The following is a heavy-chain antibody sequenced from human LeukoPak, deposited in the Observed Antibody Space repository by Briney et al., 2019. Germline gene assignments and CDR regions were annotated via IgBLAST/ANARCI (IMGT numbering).Heavy chain of an antibody. J-gene: IGHJ6*03. CDR3: ARGHRGRAGDYMDV. V-gene: IGHV1-8*03. Sequence: ASVKVSCKASGYTFTSYDINWVRQATGQGLELMGWMNPNSGNTGYAQKFQGRVTITRNTSISTAYMELSSLRSEDTAVYYCARGHRGRAGDYMDVWGKGTTVTVSS. CDR1: GYTFTSYD. D-gene: IGHD3-10*01. CDR2: MNPNSGNT.